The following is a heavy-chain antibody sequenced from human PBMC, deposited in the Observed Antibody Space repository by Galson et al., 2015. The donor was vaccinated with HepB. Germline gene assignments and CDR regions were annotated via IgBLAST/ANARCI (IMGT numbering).Heavy chain of an antibody. CDR2: THYSGSI. D-gene: IGHD3-10*01. CDR1: DGSLGSGGYY. Sequence: TLSLTCTVSDGSLGSGGYYWSWVCQHPGKGLEWIGYTHYSGSIYYNPSLRGRLTISEGMSKNQFSLKLSSVTAADTAIYYCARGSEDNYGSFDYWGQGTLVTVSS. V-gene: IGHV4-31*03. J-gene: IGHJ4*02. CDR3: ARGSEDNYGSFDY.